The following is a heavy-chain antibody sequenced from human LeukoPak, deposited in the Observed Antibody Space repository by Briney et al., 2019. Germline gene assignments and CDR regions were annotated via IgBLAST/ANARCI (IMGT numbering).Heavy chain of an antibody. CDR1: GFTFSSYA. J-gene: IGHJ4*02. CDR2: ISGSGGST. CDR3: AKDRRVIVVVPAASDY. Sequence: GGSLRLSCAASGFTFSSYAMSWVRQAPGKGLEWVSAISGSGGSTYYADSVKGRFTISRDNSKNTLYLQMNSLRAEDTAVYYCAKDRRVIVVVPAASDYWGQGILVTVSS. V-gene: IGHV3-23*01. D-gene: IGHD2-2*01.